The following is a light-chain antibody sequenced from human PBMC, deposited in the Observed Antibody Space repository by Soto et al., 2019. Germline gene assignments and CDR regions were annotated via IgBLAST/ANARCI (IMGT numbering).Light chain of an antibody. V-gene: IGKV3-15*01. CDR2: GAS. J-gene: IGKJ2*01. CDR1: HTVDSN. CDR3: QQYHKWPPQYT. Sequence: EIVMTQSPAILSVSPGERATLSCTASHTVDSNLAWYQQKPGQAPRLLLHGASTPATGVSARFSRSGSGTELTLTISSLQSEDFAVYYCQQYHKWPPQYTFGQGTKLQIK.